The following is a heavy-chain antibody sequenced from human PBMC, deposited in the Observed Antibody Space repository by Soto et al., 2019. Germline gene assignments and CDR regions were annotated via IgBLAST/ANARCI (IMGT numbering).Heavy chain of an antibody. V-gene: IGHV2-5*02. Sequence: QITLKESGPTLVKPTQTLTLTCTFSGFSLSTSGVGVGWIRQPPGKALEWLALIYWDDDKRYSPSLKSRLTITQDTSKNQVVLTMTNMDPVDTATYYCAHRRNYGSGMNYWGQGTLVTVSS. D-gene: IGHD3-10*01. CDR2: IYWDDDK. CDR3: AHRRNYGSGMNY. CDR1: GFSLSTSGVG. J-gene: IGHJ4*02.